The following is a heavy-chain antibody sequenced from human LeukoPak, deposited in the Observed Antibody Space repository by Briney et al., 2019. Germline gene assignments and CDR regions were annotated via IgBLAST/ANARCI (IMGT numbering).Heavy chain of an antibody. CDR2: IIPIFGTA. V-gene: IGHV1-69*05. CDR1: GGTFSSYA. Sequence: SVKVSCKASGGTFSSYAISWVRQAPGQGLEWMGGIIPIFGTANYAQKLQGRVTMTTDTSTSTAYMELRSLRSDDTAVYYCARETSQKGAHYMDVWGKGTTITISS. D-gene: IGHD3-16*01. J-gene: IGHJ6*03. CDR3: ARETSQKGAHYMDV.